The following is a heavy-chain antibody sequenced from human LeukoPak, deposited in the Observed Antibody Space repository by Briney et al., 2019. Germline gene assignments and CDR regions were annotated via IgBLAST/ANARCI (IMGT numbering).Heavy chain of an antibody. CDR3: ARGRITMIVVPVGVDY. V-gene: IGHV3-30-3*01. J-gene: IGHJ4*02. D-gene: IGHD3-22*01. CDR2: ISYDGSNK. CDR1: GFTFSSYA. Sequence: GGSLRLSCAASGFTFSSYAMHWVRQAPGKGLEWVAVISYDGSNKYYADSVKGRFTISRDNSKNTLYLQMNSLRAEDTAVYYCARGRITMIVVPVGVDYWGQGTLVTVSS.